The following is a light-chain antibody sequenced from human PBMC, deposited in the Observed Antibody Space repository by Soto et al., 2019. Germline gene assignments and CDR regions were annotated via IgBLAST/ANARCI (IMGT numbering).Light chain of an antibody. Sequence: PVLTQSPSASASLGASVKLTCTLSSGHSSYAIAWHQQQPEKGPRYLMKLNSDGSHSKGDGIPDRFSGSSSGAERYLTSSSLQSEDEADYYCQTWGTGSVVFGGGTQLTVL. CDR2: LNSDGSH. CDR1: SGHSSYA. CDR3: QTWGTGSVV. J-gene: IGLJ2*01. V-gene: IGLV4-69*01.